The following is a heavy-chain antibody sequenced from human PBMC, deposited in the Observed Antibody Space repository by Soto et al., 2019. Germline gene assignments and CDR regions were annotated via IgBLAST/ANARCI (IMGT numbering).Heavy chain of an antibody. Sequence: QVQLVQSGAEVKKPGSSVKVSCKASGDTFNSYAISWVRQAPGQGLEWMGGIIRIFGTADYAQKFQGRVTITADASTSTSYMELSSLRSEDTAVYYCARNPMTTVTTRYYYGRDVWGQGTTVTVSS. CDR3: ARNPMTTVTTRYYYGRDV. D-gene: IGHD4-17*01. V-gene: IGHV1-69*12. CDR1: GDTFNSYA. CDR2: IIRIFGTA. J-gene: IGHJ6*02.